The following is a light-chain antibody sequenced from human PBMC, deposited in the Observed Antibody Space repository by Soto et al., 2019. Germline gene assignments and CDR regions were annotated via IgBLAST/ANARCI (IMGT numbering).Light chain of an antibody. CDR1: SNDVGAYNY. Sequence: QSALAQPRSVSGSPGQSVTISCTGTSNDVGAYNYVSWYQQHPGKAPKLMIYDVYKRPSGVPDCFSGSRFGNTASLTISGIQAEDEADYYCCSYAERKTFYVFGTGTKVTV. V-gene: IGLV2-11*01. J-gene: IGLJ1*01. CDR3: CSYAERKTFYV. CDR2: DVY.